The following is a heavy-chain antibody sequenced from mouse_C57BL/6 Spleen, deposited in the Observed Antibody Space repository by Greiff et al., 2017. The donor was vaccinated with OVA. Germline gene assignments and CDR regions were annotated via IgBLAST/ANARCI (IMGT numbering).Heavy chain of an antibody. CDR2: ISYDGSN. J-gene: IGHJ4*01. CDR3: ANYYGSSGYAMDY. CDR1: GYSITSGYY. Sequence: EVQVVESGPGLVKPSQSLSLTCSVTGYSITSGYYWNWIRQFPGNKLEWMGYISYDGSNNYNPSLKNRISITRDTSKNQFFLKLNSVTTEDTATYYCANYYGSSGYAMDYWGQGTSVTVSS. V-gene: IGHV3-6*01. D-gene: IGHD1-1*01.